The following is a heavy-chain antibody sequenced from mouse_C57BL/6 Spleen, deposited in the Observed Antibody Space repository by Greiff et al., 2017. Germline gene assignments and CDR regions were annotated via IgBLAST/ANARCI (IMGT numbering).Heavy chain of an antibody. D-gene: IGHD2-3*01. CDR1: GFNIKDDY. CDR3: TTGGGYYFYAMDY. J-gene: IGHJ4*01. Sequence: EVQLQQSGAELVRPGASVKLSCTASGFNIKDDYMHWVKQRPEQGLEWIGWIDPENGDTEYASKFQGKATITADTSSNTAYLQLSSLTSEDTAVYYCTTGGGYYFYAMDYWGQGTSVTVSS. V-gene: IGHV14-4*01. CDR2: IDPENGDT.